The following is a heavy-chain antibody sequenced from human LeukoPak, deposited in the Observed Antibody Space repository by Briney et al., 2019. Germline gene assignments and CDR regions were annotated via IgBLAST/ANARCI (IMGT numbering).Heavy chain of an antibody. CDR3: ARLGGIAAAGSSRSYYFDY. CDR2: IYYSGST. CDR1: GGSISSSSYY. V-gene: IGHV4-39*01. Sequence: SETLSLTCTVSGGSISSSSYYWGWIRQPPGKGLEWIGSIYYSGSTYYNPSLKSRVTISVDTSKNQFSLKLSSVTAADTAVYYCARLGGIAAAGSSRSYYFDYWGQGTLVTVSS. J-gene: IGHJ4*02. D-gene: IGHD6-13*01.